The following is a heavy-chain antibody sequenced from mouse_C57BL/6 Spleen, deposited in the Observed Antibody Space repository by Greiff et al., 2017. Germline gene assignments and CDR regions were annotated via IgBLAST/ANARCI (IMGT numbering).Heavy chain of an antibody. V-gene: IGHV1-4*01. D-gene: IGHD1-1*01. CDR2: INPSSGYT. CDR3: ATSTTGVDPYFDY. CDR1: GYTFTSYT. J-gene: IGHJ2*01. Sequence: QVQLQQSGAELARPGASVKMSCKASGYTFTSYTMHWVKQRPGQGLEWIGYINPSSGYTKYNQKFKDKATLTADNSSSTAYMQLSSLTSEDSAFYYSATSTTGVDPYFDYWGQGTTLTVSS.